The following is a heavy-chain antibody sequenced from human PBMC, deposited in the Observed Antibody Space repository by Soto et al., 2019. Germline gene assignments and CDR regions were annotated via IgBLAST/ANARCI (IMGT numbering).Heavy chain of an antibody. CDR2: ISGSGGST. J-gene: IGHJ5*02. V-gene: IGHV3-23*01. CDR1: GFTFSNYA. Sequence: VQLLESGGGLVQPGGSLRLSCAASGFTFSNYAMSWVRQAPGKGLEWVSAISGSGGSTSYADSVKGRFTISRDNSKNTLYLQMNSLRAEDPAIYYCANQRYYDFWSGYYEDWFDPWGQGTLVTVSS. D-gene: IGHD3-3*01. CDR3: ANQRYYDFWSGYYEDWFDP.